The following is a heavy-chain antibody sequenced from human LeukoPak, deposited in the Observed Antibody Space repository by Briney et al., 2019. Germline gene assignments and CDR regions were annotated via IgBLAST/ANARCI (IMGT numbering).Heavy chain of an antibody. CDR2: ISSSSSTI. J-gene: IGHJ4*02. D-gene: IGHD3-10*02. Sequence: GGSLRLTCAASALIFSSYSMYWVRQAPAKGLEWVSYISSSSSTIYYADSVKGRFTISRDNSKNTLYLQMNSLRAEDTAVYYCAKHLFGSYWGQGTLVTVSS. CDR1: ALIFSSYS. V-gene: IGHV3-48*01. CDR3: AKHLFGSY.